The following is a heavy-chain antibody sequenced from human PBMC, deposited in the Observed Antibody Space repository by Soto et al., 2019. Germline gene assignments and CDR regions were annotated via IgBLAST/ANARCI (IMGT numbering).Heavy chain of an antibody. CDR1: GYTFTSYG. V-gene: IGHV1-18*01. Sequence: ASVKVSCKASGYTFTSYGISWVRQAPGQRLEWMGWISGYNGNTHSAQKLQGRVTMSTDTPTSTVYMELRSLRSNDTAVFYCARDRVAEANPSCNGMDSWGQGSTVTVAS. CDR3: ARDRVAEANPSCNGMDS. D-gene: IGHD6-13*01. J-gene: IGHJ6*02. CDR2: ISGYNGNT.